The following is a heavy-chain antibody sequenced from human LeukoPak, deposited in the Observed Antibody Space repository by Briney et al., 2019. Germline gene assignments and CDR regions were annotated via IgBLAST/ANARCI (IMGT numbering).Heavy chain of an antibody. CDR3: ARGQARLAWFDP. D-gene: IGHD6-19*01. CDR2: IYHSGTT. V-gene: IGHV4-38-2*02. CDR1: GYSISSGYY. Sequence: TSETLSLTCTVSGYSISSGYYWGWIRQPPGKGLEWIGTIYHSGTTYYNPSLKSRVTMSVDTSKNQFSLRLRSVTAADTAVYYCARGQARLAWFDPWGQGTLVTVSS. J-gene: IGHJ5*02.